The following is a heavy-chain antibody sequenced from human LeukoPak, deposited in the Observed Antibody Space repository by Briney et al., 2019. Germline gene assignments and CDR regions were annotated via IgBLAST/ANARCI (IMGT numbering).Heavy chain of an antibody. CDR3: ARRGAVAGILDY. CDR1: GGSISSYY. V-gene: IGHV4-59*01. Sequence: SESLSLTCTVSGGSISSYYWSWIRQPPGKGLECIGYIYYSGSTNYNPSLKSRVSISVDTSKNPFSLQLSSVTAADTAVYYCARRGAVAGILDYWGEGTLVTVSS. D-gene: IGHD6-19*01. J-gene: IGHJ4*02. CDR2: IYYSGST.